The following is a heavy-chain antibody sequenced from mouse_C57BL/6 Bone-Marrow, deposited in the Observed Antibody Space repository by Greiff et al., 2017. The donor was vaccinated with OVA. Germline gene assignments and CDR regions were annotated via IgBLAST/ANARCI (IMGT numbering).Heavy chain of an antibody. CDR2: ISSGGSYT. Sequence: EVKLVESGGDLVKPGGSLKLSCAASGFTFSSYGMSWVRQTPAKRLEWVATISSGGSYTYYPDSVKGRFTISRDKAKNTLYLPLRSLKSEDTAMYYCARHYYGSSYSWYFDVWGTGTTVTVSS. CDR3: ARHYYGSSYSWYFDV. V-gene: IGHV5-6*02. J-gene: IGHJ1*03. D-gene: IGHD1-1*01. CDR1: GFTFSSYG.